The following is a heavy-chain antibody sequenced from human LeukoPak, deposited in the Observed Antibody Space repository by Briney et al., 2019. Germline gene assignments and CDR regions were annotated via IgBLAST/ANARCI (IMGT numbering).Heavy chain of an antibody. J-gene: IGHJ4*02. CDR1: GYTFTNYH. V-gene: IGHV1-8*03. Sequence: ASVKVSCKASGYTFTNYHINWVRQASGQGLEWMTWINPDTGDKGYARKFQDRVTVTTDTSISTAYMELSSLSSEDTAVYFCARTTSMTASGYDYWGQGTLVTVSS. CDR2: INPDTGDK. CDR3: ARTTSMTASGYDY. D-gene: IGHD2-21*02.